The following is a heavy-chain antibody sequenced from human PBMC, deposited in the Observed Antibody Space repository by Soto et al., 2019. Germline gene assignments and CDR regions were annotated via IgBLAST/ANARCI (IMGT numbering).Heavy chain of an antibody. CDR3: ARDLWDDVPGGESDS. J-gene: IGHJ4*02. CDR2: IGGGSGESTYSI. CDR1: GFTFSSFG. Sequence: QLVESGGGLVEPGGSLRLSCIASGFTFSSFGFNWVRQAPGKGPEWVSYIGGGSGESTYSIYYADPVKGRFTISRDNAKNSLYLQMTGLRVEDTAVYYCARDLWDDVPGGESDSWGQGTLVTVSS. D-gene: IGHD3-16*01. V-gene: IGHV3-48*01.